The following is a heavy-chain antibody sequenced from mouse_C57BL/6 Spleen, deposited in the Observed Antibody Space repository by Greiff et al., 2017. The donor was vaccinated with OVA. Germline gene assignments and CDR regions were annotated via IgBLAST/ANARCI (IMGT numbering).Heavy chain of an antibody. V-gene: IGHV3-6*01. Sequence: DVKLQESGPGLVKPSQSLSLTCSVTGYSITSGYYWNWIRQFPGNKLEWMGYISYDGSNNYNPSLKNRISITRDTSKNQFFLKLNSVTTEDTATYYCARNDGYYPWFAYWGQGTLVTVSA. CDR1: GYSITSGYY. D-gene: IGHD2-3*01. CDR2: ISYDGSN. J-gene: IGHJ3*01. CDR3: ARNDGYYPWFAY.